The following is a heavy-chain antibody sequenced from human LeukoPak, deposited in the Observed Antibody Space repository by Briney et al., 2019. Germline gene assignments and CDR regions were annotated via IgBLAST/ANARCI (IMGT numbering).Heavy chain of an antibody. CDR1: GGSISSDYYY. J-gene: IGHJ4*02. D-gene: IGHD2-15*01. CDR3: ARQSGGSRY. CDR2: IYYSGST. Sequence: SQTLSLTCAVSGGSISSDYYYWSWIRQPTGKGLEWIGYIYYSGSTYYNPSLKSRVTISVDTSKNQFSLKLSSVTAADTAVYYCARQSGGSRYWGQGTLVTVSS. V-gene: IGHV4-30-4*01.